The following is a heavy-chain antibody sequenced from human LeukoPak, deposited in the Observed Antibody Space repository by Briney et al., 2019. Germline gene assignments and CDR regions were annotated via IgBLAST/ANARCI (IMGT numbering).Heavy chain of an antibody. CDR1: EFTFSSYW. J-gene: IGHJ4*02. CDR2: IKQDGGEK. D-gene: IGHD4-17*01. CDR3: ARVGARQILEY. V-gene: IGHV3-7*01. Sequence: GGSLRLSCAASEFTFSSYWMSWVRQAPGKGLEWVANIKQDGGEKYYLDSVKGRFTVSRDNAKNSLYLQMNSLRTEDTAVYYCARVGARQILEYWGQGTLVTVSS.